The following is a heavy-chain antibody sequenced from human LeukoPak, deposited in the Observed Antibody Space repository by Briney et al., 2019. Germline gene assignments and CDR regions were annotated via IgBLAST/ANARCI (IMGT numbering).Heavy chain of an antibody. CDR1: GGSISNYY. CDR2: LYYSGNT. V-gene: IGHV4-59*01. D-gene: IGHD2-21*02. CDR3: ARAAYCGGDCYYYFTT. J-gene: IGHJ4*02. Sequence: SETLSLTCTVSGGSISNYYWHWIRQPPGKGLEWIGYLYYSGNTYYNPSLKSRVTMSVDTSKNQFSLKLSSVTAADTAVYFCARAAYCGGDCYYYFTTGAREPWSPSPQ.